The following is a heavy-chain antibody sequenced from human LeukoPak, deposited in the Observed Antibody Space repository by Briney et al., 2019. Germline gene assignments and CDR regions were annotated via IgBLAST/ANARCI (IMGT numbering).Heavy chain of an antibody. CDR1: GFTLSTYD. J-gene: IGHJ5*02. CDR2: IGFAGDT. V-gene: IGHV3-13*01. Sequence: GGSLRLSCAASGFTLSTYDMHWVRHTTGKGLEWVSAIGFAGDTYYLGSVRGRFTISRDNAKNSLHLQMNSLRADDTAVYYCARLYEGFDPWGQGTLVTVSS. CDR3: ARLYEGFDP. D-gene: IGHD3-16*02.